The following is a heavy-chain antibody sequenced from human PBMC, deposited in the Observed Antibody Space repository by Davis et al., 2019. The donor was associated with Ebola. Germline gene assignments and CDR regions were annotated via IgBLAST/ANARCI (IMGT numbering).Heavy chain of an antibody. CDR1: GFSFSNYA. Sequence: GESLKISCAASGFSFSNYAFNWVRQAPGKGLEWVSGITGSGGSTYYADSAKGRFTIPRDNRRNTLRLQMNTLRVEDTAVYYCTRGYSDSDYWGQGTLVTVSS. D-gene: IGHD4-11*01. J-gene: IGHJ4*02. CDR3: TRGYSDSDY. CDR2: ITGSGGST. V-gene: IGHV3-23*01.